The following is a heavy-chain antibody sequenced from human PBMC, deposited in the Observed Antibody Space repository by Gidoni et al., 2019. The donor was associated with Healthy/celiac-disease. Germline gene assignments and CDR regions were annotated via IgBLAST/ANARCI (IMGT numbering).Heavy chain of an antibody. CDR2: IKSKTDGGTT. V-gene: IGHV3-15*01. CDR1: GFTFSNAW. CDR3: TTSVRSASGYSGSYYYYGMDV. J-gene: IGHJ6*02. Sequence: EVQLVESGGGLVKPGGSLRLSCAASGFTFSNAWMSWVRQAPGKGLEWVGRIKSKTDGGTTDYAAPVKGRFTISRDDSKNTLYLQMNSLKTEDTAVYYCTTSVRSASGYSGSYYYYGMDVWGQGTTVTVSS. D-gene: IGHD1-26*01.